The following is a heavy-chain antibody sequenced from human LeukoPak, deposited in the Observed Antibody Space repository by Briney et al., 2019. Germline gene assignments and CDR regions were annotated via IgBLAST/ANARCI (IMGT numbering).Heavy chain of an antibody. Sequence: GGSLRLSCAASGFTFNTYWMSWVRQAPGKGLEWVANIKQDGSGKYYVDSVKGRFTISRDNAKNSLYLQMNSLRAEDTAVYYCARAPGYSGYDTLFDYWGQGTLVTVSS. D-gene: IGHD5-12*01. V-gene: IGHV3-7*05. CDR1: GFTFNTYW. CDR3: ARAPGYSGYDTLFDY. J-gene: IGHJ4*02. CDR2: IKQDGSGK.